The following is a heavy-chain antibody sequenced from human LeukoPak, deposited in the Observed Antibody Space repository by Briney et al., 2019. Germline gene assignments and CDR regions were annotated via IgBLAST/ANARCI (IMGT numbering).Heavy chain of an antibody. CDR3: ARVKRITMIVVVTKEYYFDY. Sequence: SETLSLTCAVYGGSFSGYYWSWIRQPPGKGLEWIGEINHSGSTNYNPSLKSRVTISADTSKNQFSLKLSSVTAADTAVYYCARVKRITMIVVVTKEYYFDYWGQGTLVTVSS. J-gene: IGHJ4*02. D-gene: IGHD3-22*01. CDR2: INHSGST. V-gene: IGHV4-34*01. CDR1: GGSFSGYY.